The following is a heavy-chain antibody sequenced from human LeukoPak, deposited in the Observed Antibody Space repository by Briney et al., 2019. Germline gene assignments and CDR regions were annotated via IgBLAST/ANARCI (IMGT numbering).Heavy chain of an antibody. V-gene: IGHV3-21*01. CDR1: GFTFNGYY. Sequence: PGGTLRLSCAASGFTFNGYYMSWVHQAPGKGLEWVSSIGGSSTTIFYADSVKGRSTVSRDNAKKSVFLQMNSLRAEDTAVYYCARAIFGVAQPPYYFYHYMDVWGKGTTVTVSS. CDR3: ARAIFGVAQPPYYFYHYMDV. J-gene: IGHJ6*03. CDR2: IGGSSTTI. D-gene: IGHD3-3*01.